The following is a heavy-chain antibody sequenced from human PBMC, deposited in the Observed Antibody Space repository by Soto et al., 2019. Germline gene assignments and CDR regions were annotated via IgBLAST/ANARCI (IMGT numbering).Heavy chain of an antibody. V-gene: IGHV1-18*01. J-gene: IGHJ3*02. D-gene: IGHD3-22*01. CDR3: ARGGQVTMIVVVIPDAFDI. CDR2: ISAYNGNT. CDR1: GYTFTSYG. Sequence: QVQLVQSGAEVKKPGASVKVSCKASGYTFTSYGISWVRQAPGQGLEWMGWISAYNGNTNYAQKLQGRVTMTTDTSTSTAYMEVRSLRSDDTAVYYCARGGQVTMIVVVIPDAFDIWGQGTMVTVSS.